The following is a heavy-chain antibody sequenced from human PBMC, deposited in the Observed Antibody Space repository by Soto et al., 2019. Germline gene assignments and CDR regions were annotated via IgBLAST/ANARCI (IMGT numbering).Heavy chain of an antibody. V-gene: IGHV4-59*01. D-gene: IGHD4-4*01. CDR3: ARDTVTTYYYYGMDV. J-gene: IGHJ6*02. CDR2: IYYSGST. Sequence: PSETLSLTCTVSGGSISSYYWSWIRQAPGKGLEWIGYIYYSGSTNYNPSLKSRVTISVDTSKNQFSLKLSSVTAADTAVYYCARDTVTTYYYYGMDVWGQGTTVTVSS. CDR1: GGSISSYY.